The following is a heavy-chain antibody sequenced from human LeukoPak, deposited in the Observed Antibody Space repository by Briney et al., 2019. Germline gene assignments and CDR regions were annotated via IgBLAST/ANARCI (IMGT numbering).Heavy chain of an antibody. CDR3: ARDWGYYYYYGMDV. Sequence: PGGSLRLSCAASGFTFSSYSMNWVRQAPGKGLEWLPSISSSSSYIYYADSVKGRFTISRDNAKNSLYLQMNSLRAEDTAVYYCARDWGYYYYYGMDVWGQGTTVTVSS. V-gene: IGHV3-21*01. CDR2: ISSSSSYI. D-gene: IGHD3-16*01. CDR1: GFTFSSYS. J-gene: IGHJ6*02.